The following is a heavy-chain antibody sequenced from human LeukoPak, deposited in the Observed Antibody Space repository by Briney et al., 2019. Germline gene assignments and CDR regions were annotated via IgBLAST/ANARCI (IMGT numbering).Heavy chain of an antibody. D-gene: IGHD2-8*01. CDR1: GYSFTGYY. CDR2: INPNSGGT. J-gene: IGHJ5*02. Sequence: ASVKVSCKACGYSFTGYYMHWVRQAPGQGLEWMGRINPNSGGTNYAQKFQGRVTMTRDTSISTAYMELSRLRSDDTAVYYCARGPYCTNGVCSDNWFDPWGQGTLVTVSS. CDR3: ARGPYCTNGVCSDNWFDP. V-gene: IGHV1-2*06.